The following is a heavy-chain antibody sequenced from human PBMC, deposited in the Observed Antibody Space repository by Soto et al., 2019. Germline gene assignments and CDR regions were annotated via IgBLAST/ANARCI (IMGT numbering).Heavy chain of an antibody. V-gene: IGHV3-74*01. J-gene: IGHJ4*02. Sequence: GGSLRLSCAASGFTFSFYTMNWVRQAPGKGLVWVSRINSDGSSTSYADSVKGRFTFSRDDSKNIAYLQMNSLKIEDTAVYYCTRGREWELLLSHYWGQGALVTVSS. CDR1: GFTFSFYT. CDR2: INSDGSST. D-gene: IGHD1-26*01. CDR3: TRGREWELLLSHY.